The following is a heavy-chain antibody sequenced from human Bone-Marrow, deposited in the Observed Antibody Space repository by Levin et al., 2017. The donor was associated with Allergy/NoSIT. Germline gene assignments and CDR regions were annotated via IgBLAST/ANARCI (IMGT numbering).Heavy chain of an antibody. CDR1: GFRFSDYS. CDR2: INDRGGNA. Sequence: PGESLKISCVASGFRFSDYSMHWVRQAPGKGLEYVATINDRGGNAYYGDSVKGRFTVSRDDSTSAVFLQMGSLRGDDTGIYYCARGLGGSGFDVSDRWGQGTLVTVSS. V-gene: IGHV3-64*02. D-gene: IGHD5-12*01. CDR3: ARGLGGSGFDVSDR. J-gene: IGHJ4*02.